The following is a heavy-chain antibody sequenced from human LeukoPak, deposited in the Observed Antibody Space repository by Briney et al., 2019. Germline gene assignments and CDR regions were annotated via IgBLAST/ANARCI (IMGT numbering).Heavy chain of an antibody. Sequence: PGGSLRLSCTASGFIFRDYVMSWVRQAPGKGPEWVAAIWRTGDWTHYVDSVKGRFTISRDNSKNTLYLQMNSLRAEDTAVYYCAKDKPQWLVLNLDAFDIWGQGTMVTVSS. J-gene: IGHJ3*02. V-gene: IGHV3-23*01. CDR3: AKDKPQWLVLNLDAFDI. CDR2: IWRTGDWT. CDR1: GFIFRDYV. D-gene: IGHD6-19*01.